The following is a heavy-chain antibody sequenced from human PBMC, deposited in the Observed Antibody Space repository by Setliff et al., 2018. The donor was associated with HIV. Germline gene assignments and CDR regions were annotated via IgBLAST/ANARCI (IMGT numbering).Heavy chain of an antibody. CDR3: AAPLTGPEGFDM. D-gene: IGHD3-9*01. V-gene: IGHV1-24*01. Sequence: ASVKVSCKVSGYTLTELSVHWVRQAPGNGLEWMGGFDPEQSETVYAQRFQGRVTFTEDTSTDTAYMDLISLTSDDTAVYFCAAPLTGPEGFDMWGQGTMVTVS. CDR2: FDPEQSET. CDR1: GYTLTELS. J-gene: IGHJ3*02.